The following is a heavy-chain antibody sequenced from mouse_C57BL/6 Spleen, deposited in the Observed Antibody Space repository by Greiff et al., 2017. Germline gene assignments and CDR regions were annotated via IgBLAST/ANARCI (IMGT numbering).Heavy chain of an antibody. CDR3: ARFYYYGNYFDY. Sequence: VQLKQSGPELVKPGASVKMSCKASGYTFTDYNMHWVKQSHGKSLEWIGYINPNNGGTSYNQKFKGKATLTVNKSSSTAYMELRSLTSEDSAVYYCARFYYYGNYFDYWGQGTTLTVSS. CDR2: INPNNGGT. J-gene: IGHJ2*01. D-gene: IGHD1-1*01. CDR1: GYTFTDYN. V-gene: IGHV1-22*01.